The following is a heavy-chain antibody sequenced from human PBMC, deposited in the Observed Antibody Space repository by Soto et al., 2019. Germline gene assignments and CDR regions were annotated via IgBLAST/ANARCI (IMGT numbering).Heavy chain of an antibody. CDR1: GFTFSTYW. D-gene: IGHD6-25*01. CDR3: ARDRGRLFDI. V-gene: IGHV3-74*01. CDR2: ISNDGSST. J-gene: IGHJ3*02. Sequence: PGGSLRLSCAASGFTFSTYWMEWVRQAPGEGLVWVSQISNDGSSTNYADSVKGRFTVSRDNAKNTLYLQMTSLRAEDTAVYYCARDRGRLFDIWGQGTMVTVSS.